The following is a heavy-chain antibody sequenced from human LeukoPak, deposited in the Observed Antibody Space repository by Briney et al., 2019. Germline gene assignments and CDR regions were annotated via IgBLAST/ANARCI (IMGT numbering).Heavy chain of an antibody. J-gene: IGHJ6*03. V-gene: IGHV4-4*09. Sequence: SETLSLTCTVSGDSISIYYRSWIRQPPRKGLGWSGYIYTSGSTNYNPSRKGRVTISVDTSKNQCSLKLSSVTAADTAVYYCGRVATITHPYYYFYMDVWGKGTTVTVSS. CDR1: GDSISIYY. CDR2: IYTSGST. D-gene: IGHD5-12*01. CDR3: GRVATITHPYYYFYMDV.